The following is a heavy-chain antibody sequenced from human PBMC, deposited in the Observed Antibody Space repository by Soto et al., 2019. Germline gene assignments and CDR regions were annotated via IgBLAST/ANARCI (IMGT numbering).Heavy chain of an antibody. CDR1: GFTFSSYA. Sequence: PGGSLRLSCAASGFTFSSYAMHWVRQAPGKGLEWVAVISYDGSNKYYADSVKGRFTISRDNSKNTLYLQMNSLRAEDTAVYYCASATCGYSYGRCYFDYWGQGTLVTVSS. CDR2: ISYDGSNK. D-gene: IGHD5-18*01. V-gene: IGHV3-30-3*01. J-gene: IGHJ4*02. CDR3: ASATCGYSYGRCYFDY.